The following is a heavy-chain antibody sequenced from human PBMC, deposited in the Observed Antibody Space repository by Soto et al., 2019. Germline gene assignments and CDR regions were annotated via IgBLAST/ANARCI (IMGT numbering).Heavy chain of an antibody. J-gene: IGHJ4*02. CDR2: IYYSGGT. CDR3: ARVRGVTYFDY. Sequence: QVQLQESGPGLVKPSQTLSLTCTVSGGSISSGDYYWSWIRRPPGKGLEWIGYIYYSGGTYYNPSLKSRVTISVDTSKNQFSLKLSSVTAADTAVYYCARVRGVTYFDYWGQGTLVTVSS. D-gene: IGHD3-10*01. CDR1: GGSISSGDYY. V-gene: IGHV4-30-4*01.